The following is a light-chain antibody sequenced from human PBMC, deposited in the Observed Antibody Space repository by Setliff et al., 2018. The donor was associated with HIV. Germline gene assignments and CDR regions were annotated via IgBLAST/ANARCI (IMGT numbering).Light chain of an antibody. CDR2: DVS. CDR3: SSYTGSGTFV. V-gene: IGLV2-14*03. CDR1: SNDVGGYNY. J-gene: IGLJ1*01. Sequence: QSVLTQPASVSGSPGQSITISCTGTSNDVGGYNYVAWYQEHPGKAPKLMIYDVSNRPSGVSNRFSGSKSGSTASLTISGLLAEDESDYYCSSYTGSGTFVVGGGTKVTV.